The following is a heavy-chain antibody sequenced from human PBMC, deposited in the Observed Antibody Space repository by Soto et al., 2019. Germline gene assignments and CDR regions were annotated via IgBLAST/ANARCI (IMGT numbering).Heavy chain of an antibody. CDR3: ARGLPLSGPRPMDV. Sequence: GSVKVYCKASGYTFTSYDINWVRQATGQGLEWMGWMNPNSGNTGYAQKFQGRVTMTRNTSISTAYMELSSLRSEDTAVYYCARGLPLSGPRPMDVWGKGTTVTVSS. CDR1: GYTFTSYD. D-gene: IGHD3-10*01. J-gene: IGHJ6*03. CDR2: MNPNSGNT. V-gene: IGHV1-8*01.